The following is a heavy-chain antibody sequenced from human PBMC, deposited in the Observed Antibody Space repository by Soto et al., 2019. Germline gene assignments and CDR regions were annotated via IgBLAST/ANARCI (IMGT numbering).Heavy chain of an antibody. CDR2: ISGSGGST. CDR1: GFTFSSYA. Sequence: GGSLRLSCVASGFTFSSYAMSWVRKAPGKGLEWVSAISGSGGSTYYADSVKGRFTISRDNSKNTLYLQMNSLRAEDTAVYYCAKVPVHSYGFYYYYGMDVWGQGTTVTVSS. D-gene: IGHD5-18*01. J-gene: IGHJ6*02. CDR3: AKVPVHSYGFYYYYGMDV. V-gene: IGHV3-23*01.